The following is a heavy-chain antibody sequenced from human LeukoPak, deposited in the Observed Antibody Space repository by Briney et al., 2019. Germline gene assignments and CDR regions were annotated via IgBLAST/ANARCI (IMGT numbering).Heavy chain of an antibody. Sequence: PLASVKVSCKASGYTFTSYYMHCGPQAPGQGLEWMGIINPSGGSTSYAQKFQGRVSMTRDTSTSTVYMELSSLRAEDAAVYYCARSRLGELSWFDYWGQGTLVTVSS. J-gene: IGHJ4*02. CDR3: ARSRLGELSWFDY. CDR1: GYTFTSYY. CDR2: INPSGGST. D-gene: IGHD3-16*02. V-gene: IGHV1-46*01.